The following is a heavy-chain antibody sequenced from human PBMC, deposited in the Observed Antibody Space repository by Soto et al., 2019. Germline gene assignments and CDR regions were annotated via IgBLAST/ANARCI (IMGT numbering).Heavy chain of an antibody. CDR2: IFYSGST. V-gene: IGHV4-39*01. CDR1: GGSISSSSYY. D-gene: IGHD2-15*01. CDR3: ARHLTYCSAGSCYSDFPYYGMDV. J-gene: IGHJ6*02. Sequence: PSETLSLTCTVSGGSISSSSYYWGWIRQPPGKGLERIGSIFYSGSTYYNPSLKSRVTISVDTSKNQFSLKLSSVTAADTAVYYCARHLTYCSAGSCYSDFPYYGMDVWGQGTTVTVSS.